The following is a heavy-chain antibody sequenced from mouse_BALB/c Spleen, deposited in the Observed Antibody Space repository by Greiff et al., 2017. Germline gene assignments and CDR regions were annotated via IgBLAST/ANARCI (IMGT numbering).Heavy chain of an antibody. V-gene: IGHV1-80*01. CDR3: APIYYDYDGYAMDY. J-gene: IGHJ4*01. D-gene: IGHD2-4*01. Sequence: VQLQESGAELVRPGSSVKISCKASGYAFSSYWMNWVKQRPGQGLESIGQIYPGDGDTNYNGKFKGKATLTADKSSSTAYMQLSSLTSEDSAVYFCAPIYYDYDGYAMDYWGQGTSVTVSS. CDR2: IYPGDGDT. CDR1: GYAFSSYW.